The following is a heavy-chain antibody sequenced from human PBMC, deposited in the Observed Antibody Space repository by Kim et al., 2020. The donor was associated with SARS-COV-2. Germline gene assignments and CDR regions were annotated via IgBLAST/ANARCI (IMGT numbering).Heavy chain of an antibody. CDR2: IRDKGYGGTT. Sequence: GGSLRLSCTTSGFTFADYAMSWVRQAPGKGLEWVGLIRDKGYGGTTDYAASVKGRFTISSDDSKIIAYLQMKSIRTEDTALYYCAFSWYGYYFYYMDVWGKGTTVTVS. CDR3: AFSWYGYYFYYMDV. D-gene: IGHD6-13*01. CDR1: GFTFADYA. V-gene: IGHV3-49*04. J-gene: IGHJ6*03.